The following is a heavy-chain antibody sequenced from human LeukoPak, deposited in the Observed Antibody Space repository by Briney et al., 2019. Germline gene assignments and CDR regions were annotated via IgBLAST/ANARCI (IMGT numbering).Heavy chain of an antibody. Sequence: PGGSLKLSCAGSGFSFNYYDMNWVRQAPGKGLEWVSSISPKSDFIYYSDSVGDRFTISRDNAENSLYLQMNSLRAEDTAVYYCARADCSSSTCYLRRSWFDPWGQGTLVTVSS. V-gene: IGHV3-21*01. D-gene: IGHD2-2*01. CDR2: ISPKSDFI. CDR3: ARADCSSSTCYLRRSWFDP. CDR1: GFSFNYYD. J-gene: IGHJ5*02.